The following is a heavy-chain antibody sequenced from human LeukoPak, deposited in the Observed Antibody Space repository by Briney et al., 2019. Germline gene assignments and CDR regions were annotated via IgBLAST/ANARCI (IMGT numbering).Heavy chain of an antibody. CDR2: IIPILGIA. CDR3: ARDPTTRVDTEEYNWFDP. CDR1: GGTFSSYA. Sequence: SVKVSCKASGGTFSSYAISWVRQAPGQGLEWMGRIIPILGIANYAQKFQGRVTITADKSTSTAYMDLSSLRSEDTAVYYCARDPTTRVDTEEYNWFDPWGQGTLVTVSS. J-gene: IGHJ5*02. V-gene: IGHV1-69*04. D-gene: IGHD5-18*01.